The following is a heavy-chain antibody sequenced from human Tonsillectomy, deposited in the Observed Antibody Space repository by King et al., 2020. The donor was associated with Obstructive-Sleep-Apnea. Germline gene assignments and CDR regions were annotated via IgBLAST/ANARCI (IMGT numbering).Heavy chain of an antibody. CDR1: GFTFSTYW. Sequence: VQLVESGGGLVQRGGSLRLSCGASGFTFSTYWMPWVRQAPGKGLVWVSRIKIDGSYTQSADSVKGRFTFSRDNAKNTLYLQMNSLIAEDTAVYYCARGFYGDIDYWGQGTLVTVSS. V-gene: IGHV3-74*03. CDR3: ARGFYGDIDY. D-gene: IGHD4-17*01. CDR2: IKIDGSYT. J-gene: IGHJ4*02.